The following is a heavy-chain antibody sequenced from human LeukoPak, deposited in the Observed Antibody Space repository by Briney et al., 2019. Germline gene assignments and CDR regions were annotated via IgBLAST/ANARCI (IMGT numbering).Heavy chain of an antibody. V-gene: IGHV4-38-2*02. CDR3: ARATGDDYVPHAGFDI. CDR1: GYSISSVSY. Sequence: SETLSLTCTVSGYSISSVSYWGWIRQPPGKGLEWIGSIYHSGSTYYNPSLQSRVTISVDTSKNQFSLKLSPVTAADTAVYYCARATGDDYVPHAGFDIWGQGTMVTVSS. J-gene: IGHJ3*02. CDR2: IYHSGST. D-gene: IGHD4/OR15-4a*01.